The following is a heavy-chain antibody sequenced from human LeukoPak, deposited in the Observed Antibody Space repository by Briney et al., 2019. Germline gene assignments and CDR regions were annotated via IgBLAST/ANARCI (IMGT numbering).Heavy chain of an antibody. CDR3: ARGGFETYGGETFDY. V-gene: IGHV1-18*01. CDR1: GYDFINYG. D-gene: IGHD2-21*01. CDR2: ISLYNGNT. Sequence: GASVKVSCKASGYDFINYGITWVRQAPGQGLEWMGWISLYNGNTDYKLQGRVTMTTDTSTSTAYMELSSLRSEDTAVYYCARGGFETYGGETFDYWGQGTLVTVSS. J-gene: IGHJ4*02.